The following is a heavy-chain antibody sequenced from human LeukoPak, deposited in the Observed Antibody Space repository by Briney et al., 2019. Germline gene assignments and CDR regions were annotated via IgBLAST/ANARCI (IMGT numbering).Heavy chain of an antibody. CDR1: GGSISSYY. Sequence: SETLSLTCTVSGGSISSYYWSWIRQPPGKGLEWIGYIYYSGSTNYNPSLKSRVTISVDTSKNQFSLKLSSVTAADTAVYYCARDPSSWWAFDIWGQGTMVTVSS. CDR2: IYYSGST. D-gene: IGHD6-13*01. J-gene: IGHJ3*02. V-gene: IGHV4-59*12. CDR3: ARDPSSWWAFDI.